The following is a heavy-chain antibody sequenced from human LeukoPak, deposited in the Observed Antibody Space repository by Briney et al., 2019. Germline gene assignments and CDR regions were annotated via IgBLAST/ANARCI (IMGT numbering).Heavy chain of an antibody. CDR2: IYYSGST. CDR3: ARGVYCSGGSCYSGWFDP. D-gene: IGHD2-15*01. J-gene: IGHJ5*02. CDR1: GSSISSSSYY. Sequence: SETLSLTCTVSGSSISSSSYYWGWIRQPPGKGLEWIGSIYYSGSTYYNPSLKSRVTISVDTSKDQFSLKLSSVTAADTAVYYCARGVYCSGGSCYSGWFDPWGQGTLVTVSS. V-gene: IGHV4-39*07.